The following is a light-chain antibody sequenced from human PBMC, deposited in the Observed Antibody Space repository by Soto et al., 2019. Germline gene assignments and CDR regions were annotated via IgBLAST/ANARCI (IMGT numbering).Light chain of an antibody. J-gene: IGLJ2*01. CDR1: SSDVGSYNL. Sequence: QSALTQPASVSGSPGQSITISCTGTSSDVGSYNLVSWYQQHPGKAPKLMIYEDTERPSGVSNRFSGSKSGNTASLTISGLQADDEADYYCCSYAGGFPHVVFGGGTKVTVL. V-gene: IGLV2-23*01. CDR3: CSYAGGFPHVV. CDR2: EDT.